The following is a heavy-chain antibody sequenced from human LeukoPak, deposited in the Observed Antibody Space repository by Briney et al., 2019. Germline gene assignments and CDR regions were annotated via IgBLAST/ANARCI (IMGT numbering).Heavy chain of an antibody. CDR2: ISWNSGTI. V-gene: IGHV3-9*01. J-gene: IGHJ4*02. Sequence: PGGSLRLSCAASGFTFDDYAMHWVRHAPGKGLEWVSGISWNSGTIGYADSVKGRFTISRDNAKNSLYLQMNSLRAEDTALYYCAKDRAYSSEGYFDYWGQGTLVTVSS. CDR3: AKDRAYSSEGYFDY. D-gene: IGHD6-19*01. CDR1: GFTFDDYA.